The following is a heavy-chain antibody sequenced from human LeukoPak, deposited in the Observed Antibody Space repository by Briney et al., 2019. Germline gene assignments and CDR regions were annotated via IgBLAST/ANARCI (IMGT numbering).Heavy chain of an antibody. CDR2: ISYDGSNK. D-gene: IGHD2-2*01. Sequence: PGRSLRLSCAASGFTFSSYAMHWVRQAPGKGLEWVAVISYDGSNKYYADSVKGRFTISRDNSKNTLYLQMNSLRAEDTAVYYCASSPGIDAAHANQQADFDYWGQGTLVTVSS. J-gene: IGHJ4*02. CDR1: GFTFSSYA. V-gene: IGHV3-30*04. CDR3: ASSPGIDAAHANQQADFDY.